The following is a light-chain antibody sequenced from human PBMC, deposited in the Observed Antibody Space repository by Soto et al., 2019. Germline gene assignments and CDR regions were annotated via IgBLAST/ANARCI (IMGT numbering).Light chain of an antibody. J-gene: IGLJ1*01. Sequence: QSVLTPPPSVSGAPGQRVTISCTGSSSNIGAGYDLHWYQQLPGTAPKLLIYADNNRPSGVPDRFSGSKSGTSASLAITGLQAEDEADYYCQSYDSGLSGPVFGTGTKVTVL. CDR2: ADN. CDR3: QSYDSGLSGPV. V-gene: IGLV1-40*01. CDR1: SSNIGAGYD.